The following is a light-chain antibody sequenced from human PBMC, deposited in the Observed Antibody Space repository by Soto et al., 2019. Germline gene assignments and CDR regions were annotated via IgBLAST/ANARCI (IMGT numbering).Light chain of an antibody. CDR3: QQYGGSPPYT. Sequence: IVLTQSPGTLSLSPGERATLSCRASQSVSSSYLAWYQQKPGQAPRLLIYGASSRATGIPDRFSGGGSGTDLTLTISRLGPEDFAVYYCQQYGGSPPYTFGQGTKLEIK. V-gene: IGKV3-20*01. CDR2: GAS. J-gene: IGKJ2*01. CDR1: QSVSSSY.